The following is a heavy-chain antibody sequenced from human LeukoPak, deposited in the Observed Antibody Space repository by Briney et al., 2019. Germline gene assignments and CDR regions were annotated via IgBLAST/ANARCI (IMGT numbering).Heavy chain of an antibody. D-gene: IGHD3-10*01. CDR3: AREEGVDHGSGSPLIDY. CDR1: GGSISSGDYY. Sequence: PSQTLSLTCTVSGGSISSGDYYWSWIRQPPGKGLEWIGYIYYSGSTYYNPSLKSRVTISVDTSKNRFSLKLSSVTAADTAVYYCAREEGVDHGSGSPLIDYWGQGTLVTVSS. J-gene: IGHJ4*02. CDR2: IYYSGST. V-gene: IGHV4-30-4*08.